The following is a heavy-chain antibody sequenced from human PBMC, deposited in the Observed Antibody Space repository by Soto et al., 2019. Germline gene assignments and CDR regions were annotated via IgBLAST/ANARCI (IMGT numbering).Heavy chain of an antibody. V-gene: IGHV3-23*01. D-gene: IGHD2-15*01. CDR1: GFAFSAYA. CDR3: TRDGLYWSGGSYSVGSSYIFDY. Sequence: GGSLRLSCAASGFAFSAYAMSWVRHTPGKGLEWVSSVSGTGRTKYHADSVKGRFTISRDKSKDTFYLQMNSVKADDTAVYYCTRDGLYWSGGSYSVGSSYIFDYWGQGTLVTVSS. J-gene: IGHJ4*02. CDR2: VSGTGRTK.